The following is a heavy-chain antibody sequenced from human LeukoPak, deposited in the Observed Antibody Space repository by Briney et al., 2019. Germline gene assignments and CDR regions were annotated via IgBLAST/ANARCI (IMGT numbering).Heavy chain of an antibody. CDR1: GGSISSGSYY. CDR3: ARAGYYDSSGYAFDI. D-gene: IGHD3-22*01. Sequence: SETLSLTCTVSGGSISSGSYYWSWIRQPAGKGLEWIGRIYTSGSTNYNPSLKSRVTISVDTSKNQFFLKLSSVTAADTAVYYCARAGYYDSSGYAFDIWGQGTMVTVSS. J-gene: IGHJ3*02. V-gene: IGHV4-61*02. CDR2: IYTSGST.